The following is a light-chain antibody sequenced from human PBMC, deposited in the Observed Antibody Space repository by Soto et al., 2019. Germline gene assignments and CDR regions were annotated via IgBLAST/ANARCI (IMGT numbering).Light chain of an antibody. V-gene: IGLV2-23*01. CDR1: SSDVGSYNL. CDR3: CSYAGSGTPNYV. J-gene: IGLJ1*01. Sequence: QSVLTQPASVSGSPGQSITISCTGTSSDVGSYNLVSWYQQHPGKAPKLMIYEGSKRPSGVSDRFSGSKSGNTASLTISGLQDEDEADYYCCSYAGSGTPNYVFGTVTKLTVL. CDR2: EGS.